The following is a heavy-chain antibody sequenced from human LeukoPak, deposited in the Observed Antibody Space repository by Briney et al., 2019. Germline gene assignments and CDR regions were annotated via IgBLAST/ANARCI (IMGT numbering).Heavy chain of an antibody. Sequence: AGGSLRLPCAASGFTFSSYSMNWVRQAPGKGLEWVSYISSSSSTIYYADSVKGRFTISRDNAKNSLYLQMNSLRDEDTAVYYCARDLDSSGWLNFDYWGQGTLVTVSS. CDR2: ISSSSSTI. J-gene: IGHJ4*02. D-gene: IGHD6-19*01. CDR3: ARDLDSSGWLNFDY. CDR1: GFTFSSYS. V-gene: IGHV3-48*02.